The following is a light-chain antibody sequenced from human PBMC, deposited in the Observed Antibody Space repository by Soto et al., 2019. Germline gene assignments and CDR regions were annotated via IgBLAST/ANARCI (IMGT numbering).Light chain of an antibody. V-gene: IGLV1-40*01. Sequence: QSVLTQPPSVSGAPGQGVTISCTGSSSNLGAGFDVHWYQQLPGTAPKLLMYGNNNRPSGVPDRFSGSRSGTSASLAITGLQTEDEGDYDCLSYDSSLRGWVFGGGTQLTVL. CDR2: GNN. CDR3: LSYDSSLRGWV. CDR1: SSNLGAGFD. J-gene: IGLJ7*01.